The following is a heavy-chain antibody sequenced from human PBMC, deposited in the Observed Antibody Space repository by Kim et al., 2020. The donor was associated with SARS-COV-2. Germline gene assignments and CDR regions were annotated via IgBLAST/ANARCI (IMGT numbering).Heavy chain of an antibody. Sequence: GGSLRLSCTASGFTFGDYAMSWVRQAPGKGLEWVGFIRSKAYGGTTEYAASVKGRFTISRDDSKSIAYLQMNSLKTEDTAVYYCTRANSGNVQGYFDYWGQGTLVTVSS. CDR3: TRANSGNVQGYFDY. CDR1: GFTFGDYA. CDR2: IRSKAYGGTT. J-gene: IGHJ4*02. V-gene: IGHV3-49*04. D-gene: IGHD3-10*01.